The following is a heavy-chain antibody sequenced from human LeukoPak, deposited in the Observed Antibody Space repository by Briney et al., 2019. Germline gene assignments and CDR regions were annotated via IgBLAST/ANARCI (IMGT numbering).Heavy chain of an antibody. CDR3: ANAASYSVDY. D-gene: IGHD1-26*01. V-gene: IGHV4-39*01. CDR1: GGSVSSSFHY. J-gene: IGHJ4*02. Sequence: SETLSLTCTVSGGSVSSSFHYWGWIRQPPGKGLEWIGSMYFSGSTHYNPSLKSRVTISVDTSKNQFSLKLTSVTAADTAVYYCANAASYSVDYWGQGTLVTVSS. CDR2: MYFSGST.